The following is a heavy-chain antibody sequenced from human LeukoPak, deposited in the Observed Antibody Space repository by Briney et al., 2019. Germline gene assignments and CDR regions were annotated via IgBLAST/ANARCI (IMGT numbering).Heavy chain of an antibody. D-gene: IGHD3-16*02. CDR1: GDSIGSYY. CDR2: IYYSGST. J-gene: IGHJ5*01. CDR3: ARGRARDGSYPWLDS. V-gene: IGHV4-59*01. Sequence: PSETLSLTCSVSGDSIGSYYWTWIRQSPGKGLEWIGYIYYSGSTNYSPSLTSRVTISVDTSNNQFSLQLRPVTAADTAIYYCARGRARDGSYPWLDSWGQGTLVTVSS.